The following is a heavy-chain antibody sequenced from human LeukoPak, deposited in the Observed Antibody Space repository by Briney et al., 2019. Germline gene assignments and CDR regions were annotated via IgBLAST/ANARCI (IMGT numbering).Heavy chain of an antibody. Sequence: PSETLSLTCTVSGGSISRYYWSWMRQPAGKGLEWIGRIYTSGSTNYNPSLKSRVTMSVDTSKNQFSLKLSSVTAADTSVYNRKTAYEILTGYNYWGQGTLVTVSS. J-gene: IGHJ4*02. V-gene: IGHV4-4*07. CDR1: GGSISRYY. CDR2: IYTSGST. D-gene: IGHD3-9*01. CDR3: KTAYEILTGYNY.